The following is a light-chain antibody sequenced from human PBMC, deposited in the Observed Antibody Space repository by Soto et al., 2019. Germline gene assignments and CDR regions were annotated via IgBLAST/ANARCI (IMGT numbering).Light chain of an antibody. J-gene: IGKJ1*01. CDR2: KAS. Sequence: DIQMPQSPSSLPASVEDRVIITCRASQSISNYLNWYQRKPGKAPKLLIYKASTLKSGVPSRFSGSGSGTEFTLTISSLQPDDFAPYYCQHYNSYSEAFGQGTKVDI. CDR3: QHYNSYSEA. CDR1: QSISNY. V-gene: IGKV1-5*03.